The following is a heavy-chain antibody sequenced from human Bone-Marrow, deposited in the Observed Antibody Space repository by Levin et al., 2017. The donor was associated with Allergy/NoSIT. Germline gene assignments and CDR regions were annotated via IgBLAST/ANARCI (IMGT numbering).Heavy chain of an antibody. Sequence: GSLRLSCAVSGYSISSGYYWGWIRQPPGKGLEWIGSIYHSGSTYYNPSLKSRVTISVDTSKNQFSLKLSSVTAADTAVYYCARGSVRSWYHDYWGQGTLVTVSS. CDR1: GYSISSGYY. D-gene: IGHD6-13*01. V-gene: IGHV4-38-2*01. CDR3: ARGSVRSWYHDY. J-gene: IGHJ4*02. CDR2: IYHSGST.